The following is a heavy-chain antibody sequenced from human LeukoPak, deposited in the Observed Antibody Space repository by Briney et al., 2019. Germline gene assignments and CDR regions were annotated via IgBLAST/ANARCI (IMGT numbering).Heavy chain of an antibody. V-gene: IGHV3-30-3*01. J-gene: IGHJ5*02. CDR3: ARDYLRYQLLSWFDP. CDR2: ISYDGSNK. CDR1: GFTFSSYA. Sequence: GGSLRLSCAASGFTFSSYAMHWVRQAPGKGLEWVAVISYDGSNKYYADSVKGRFTISRDNSKNTLYLQMNSLRAKDTAVYYCARDYLRYQLLSWFDPWGQGTLVTVSS. D-gene: IGHD2-2*01.